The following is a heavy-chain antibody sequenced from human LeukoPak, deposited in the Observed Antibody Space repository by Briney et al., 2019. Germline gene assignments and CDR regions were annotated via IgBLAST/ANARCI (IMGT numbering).Heavy chain of an antibody. CDR2: IYTSGST. D-gene: IGHD3-22*01. CDR3: ARGSYYYDSRGNRDAFDN. CDR1: GDSISIYY. V-gene: IGHV4-4*07. Sequence: SETLSLTCTVSGDSISIYYWSWIRQPAGKGLEWIGRIYTSGSTNYNPSLKTRVSMSVDTSKNQFSLKLNSVTAADTAVYYCARGSYYYDSRGNRDAFDNWGQGTMVTVSS. J-gene: IGHJ3*02.